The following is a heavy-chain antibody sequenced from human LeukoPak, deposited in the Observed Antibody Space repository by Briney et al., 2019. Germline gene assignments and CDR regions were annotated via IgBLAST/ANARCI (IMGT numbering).Heavy chain of an antibody. CDR2: IYSGGST. J-gene: IGHJ3*02. Sequence: GGSLRLSCAASGFTISSNYMSWVRQAPGKGLEWVSVIYSGGSTYYADSVKGRFTISRDNSKNTLYLQMNSLRAEDTAVYYCARGWLRGWGAFDIWGQGTMVTVSS. CDR3: ARGWLRGWGAFDI. D-gene: IGHD5-12*01. V-gene: IGHV3-53*01. CDR1: GFTISSNY.